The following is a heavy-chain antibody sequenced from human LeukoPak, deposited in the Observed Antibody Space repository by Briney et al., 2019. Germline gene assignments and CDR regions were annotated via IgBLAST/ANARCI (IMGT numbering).Heavy chain of an antibody. V-gene: IGHV3-30*18. J-gene: IGHJ4*02. Sequence: GRSLRLSCAASGFTFSSYGMHWVRQAPGKGLEWVAVISYDGSNKYYADSVKGRFTISRDNSKNTLYLQMNSLRAEDTAVYYCAKGLDFWSGYYPGYWGQGTLVTVSS. CDR3: AKGLDFWSGYYPGY. D-gene: IGHD3-3*01. CDR1: GFTFSSYG. CDR2: ISYDGSNK.